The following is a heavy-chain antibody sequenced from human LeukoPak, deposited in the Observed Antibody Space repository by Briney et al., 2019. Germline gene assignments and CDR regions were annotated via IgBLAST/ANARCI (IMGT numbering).Heavy chain of an antibody. CDR2: LFSSGTT. Sequence: SQTLSLTCTVSGGSFSSGDYSWNWIRQPAGQGLEWIGRLFSSGTTNYNPSLKSRVTISGDTSNNQFSLKLTSVTAADTAVYYCARDLFSRTLRHYYYYYGMDVWGQGTTVTVSS. CDR1: GGSFSSGDYS. J-gene: IGHJ6*02. V-gene: IGHV4-61*02. D-gene: IGHD4-17*01. CDR3: ARDLFSRTLRHYYYYYGMDV.